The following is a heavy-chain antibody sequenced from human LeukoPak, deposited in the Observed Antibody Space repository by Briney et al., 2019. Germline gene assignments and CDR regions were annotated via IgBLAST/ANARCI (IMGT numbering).Heavy chain of an antibody. CDR1: GFTFSTYS. Sequence: GSLRLSCAASGFTFSTYSMSWVRQAPRKGLEWVSVIWPSGDTTYYADSVKGRFTISRDNSKNTLYLQMHNLRAEDTALYYCAKDQRPDSGYDIDSWGQGTLVTVSS. D-gene: IGHD5-12*01. CDR3: AKDQRPDSGYDIDS. J-gene: IGHJ4*02. CDR2: IWPSGDTT. V-gene: IGHV3-23*01.